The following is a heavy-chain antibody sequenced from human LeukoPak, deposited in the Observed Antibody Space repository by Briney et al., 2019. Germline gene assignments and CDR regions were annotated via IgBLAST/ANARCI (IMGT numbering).Heavy chain of an antibody. CDR1: GFTFSSYG. CDR2: ISYDGSNK. V-gene: IGHV3-30*18. CDR3: AKDNSSSSDY. J-gene: IGHJ4*02. D-gene: IGHD6-13*01. Sequence: GRSLRLSCAASGFTFSSYGMHWVRQAPGKGLEWVAVISYDGSNKYYADSVKGRFTISRDNSKNTLYLQMNSLRAEDTAVYYCAKDNSSSSDYWGQGTLVTVSS.